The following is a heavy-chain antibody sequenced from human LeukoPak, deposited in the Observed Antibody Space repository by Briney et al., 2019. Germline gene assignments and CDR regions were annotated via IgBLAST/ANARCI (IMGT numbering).Heavy chain of an antibody. CDR3: ASPHTRPYYYYYGMDV. Sequence: SVKVSCKASGGTFSIYAISWVRQAPGRGLEWVGWIIPIFGTANYAQKFQGRVTITADESTSTAYMELSSLRSEDTAVYYCASPHTRPYYYYYGMDVWGQGTKVTVSS. CDR1: GGTFSIYA. CDR2: IIPIFGTA. V-gene: IGHV1-69*13. D-gene: IGHD2-2*01. J-gene: IGHJ6*02.